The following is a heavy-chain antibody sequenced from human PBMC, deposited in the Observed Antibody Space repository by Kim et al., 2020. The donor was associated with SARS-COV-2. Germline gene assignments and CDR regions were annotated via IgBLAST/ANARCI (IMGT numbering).Heavy chain of an antibody. J-gene: IGHJ5*02. Sequence: SETLSLTCAVYGGSFSGYYWSWIRQPPGKGLEWIGEINHSGSTNYNPSLKSRVTISVDTSKNQFSLKLSSVTAADTAVYYCARGSRSSTGLGLTSTGYSYGQVRFDPWGQGTLVTVSS. D-gene: IGHD5-18*01. CDR1: GGSFSGYY. V-gene: IGHV4-34*01. CDR2: INHSGST. CDR3: ARGSRSSTGLGLTSTGYSYGQVRFDP.